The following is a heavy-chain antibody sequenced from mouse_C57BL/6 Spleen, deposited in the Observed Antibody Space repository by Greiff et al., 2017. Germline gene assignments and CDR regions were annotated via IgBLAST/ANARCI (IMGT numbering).Heavy chain of an antibody. CDR2: ISYDGSN. J-gene: IGHJ3*01. CDR3: ARDWASFAY. CDR1: GYSITSGYY. Sequence: VQLQQSGPGLVKPSQSLSLTCSVTGYSITSGYYWNWIRQFPGNKLEWMGYISYDGSNNYNPSLKNRISITRDTSKNQFFLKLNSVTTEDTATYYCARDWASFAYWGQGTLVTVSA. D-gene: IGHD4-1*01. V-gene: IGHV3-6*01.